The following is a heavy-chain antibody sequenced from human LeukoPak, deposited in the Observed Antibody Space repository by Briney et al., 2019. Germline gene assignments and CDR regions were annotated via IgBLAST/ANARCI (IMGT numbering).Heavy chain of an antibody. CDR1: GFTFSTYS. CDR2: ISTSSSYI. CDR3: ARAYSERYGLGYYYMDV. J-gene: IGHJ6*03. Sequence: GGSLRLSCAASGFTFSTYSMSWVRQAPGKGLGWVSSISTSSSYIYYADSVKGRFTISRDNAKKSVYLQMNSLRVEDTAVYYCARAYSERYGLGYYYMDVWGKGTTVTISS. V-gene: IGHV3-21*01. D-gene: IGHD1-26*01.